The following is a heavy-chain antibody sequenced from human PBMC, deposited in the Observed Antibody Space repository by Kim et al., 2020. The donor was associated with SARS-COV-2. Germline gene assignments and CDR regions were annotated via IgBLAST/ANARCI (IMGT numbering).Heavy chain of an antibody. CDR2: ISFDGRNK. CDR3: ARGNYYESVSLSDYYNSMDV. Sequence: GGSLRLSCAASGVSFDSSAMNWVRQAPGKGLEWEAVISFDGRNKAYADSVKGRFTISRDNSKSTLHLQMNSLRVEDTAVYYCARGNYYESVSLSDYYNSMDVWGEGTAVTVSS. D-gene: IGHD3-10*01. V-gene: IGHV3-30-3*01. J-gene: IGHJ6*04. CDR1: GVSFDSSA.